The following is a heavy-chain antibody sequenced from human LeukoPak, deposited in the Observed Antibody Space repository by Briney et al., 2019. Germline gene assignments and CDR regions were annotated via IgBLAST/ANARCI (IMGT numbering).Heavy chain of an antibody. D-gene: IGHD6-13*01. Sequence: ASVKVSCKASGGTFSSYAISWVRQAPGQGLEWMGWISAYNGNTNYAQKLQGRVTMTTDTSTSTAYMELRSLRSDDTAVYYCARVNSSPLGDAFDIWGQGTMVTVSS. CDR3: ARVNSSPLGDAFDI. CDR2: ISAYNGNT. V-gene: IGHV1-18*01. CDR1: GGTFSSYA. J-gene: IGHJ3*02.